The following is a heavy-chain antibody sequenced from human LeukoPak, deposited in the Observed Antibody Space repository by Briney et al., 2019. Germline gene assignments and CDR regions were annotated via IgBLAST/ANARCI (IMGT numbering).Heavy chain of an antibody. Sequence: PSETLSLTCTVSGASINSYYWSWIRQPPGKGLEWIGFIYTSGSTNYNPSLESRVTISVDTSKNQFTSKDQFSLKLTSVTAADTAVYFCARHYSGSYSPFDYWGQGTLVTVSS. CDR3: ARHYSGSYSPFDY. J-gene: IGHJ4*02. CDR2: IYTSGST. CDR1: GASINSYY. V-gene: IGHV4-4*09. D-gene: IGHD1-26*01.